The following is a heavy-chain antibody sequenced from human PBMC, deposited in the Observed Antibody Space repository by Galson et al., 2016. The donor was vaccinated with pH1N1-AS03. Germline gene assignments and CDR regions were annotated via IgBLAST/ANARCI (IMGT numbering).Heavy chain of an antibody. CDR1: GGSISSCY. D-gene: IGHD4-17*01. CDR3: ARFPDYGDDVGY. CDR2: IFYNGTT. J-gene: IGHJ4*02. Sequence: SETLSLTCTVSGGSISSCYWSWIRQPPGKRLEWIGYIFYNGTTNYNPSLKSRVTISVDTSKNQFSLKLTSVTAADTAVYYCARFPDYGDDVGYWGQGTLVTVSS. V-gene: IGHV4-59*08.